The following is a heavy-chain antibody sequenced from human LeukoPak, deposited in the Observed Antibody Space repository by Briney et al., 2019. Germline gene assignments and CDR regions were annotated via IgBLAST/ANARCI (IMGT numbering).Heavy chain of an antibody. D-gene: IGHD3-3*01. CDR1: GYTFTSYY. Sequence: ASVKVSCKAAGYTFTSYYMHWVRQAPGQGLEWMGGIKPNSGGTKYAKKCQGRVTLTSDTSITTAYMELSSLRSDHTAVYSCARGWGRRITIFGVVISDRFDPWGQGTLVTVSS. V-gene: IGHV1-2*02. CDR2: IKPNSGGT. J-gene: IGHJ5*02. CDR3: ARGWGRRITIFGVVISDRFDP.